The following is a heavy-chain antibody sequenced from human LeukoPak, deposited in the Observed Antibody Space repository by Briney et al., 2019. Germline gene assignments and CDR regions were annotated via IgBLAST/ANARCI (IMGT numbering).Heavy chain of an antibody. CDR3: AALPSMKQEGR. CDR1: GFPFSSYW. D-gene: IGHD2/OR15-2a*01. V-gene: IGHV3-74*01. J-gene: IGHJ4*02. Sequence: GGSLRLSCAASGFPFSSYWMHWVRQAPGKGLVWVSRINSDGSSTSYADSVKGRFTISRDNAKNTLFLQMNSLRAEDTAVYYCAALPSMKQEGRWGQGTLVTVSS. CDR2: INSDGSST.